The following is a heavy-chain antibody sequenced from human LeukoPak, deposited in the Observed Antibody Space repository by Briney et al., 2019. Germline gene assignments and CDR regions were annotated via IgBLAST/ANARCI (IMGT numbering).Heavy chain of an antibody. CDR1: GFTFSSYA. CDR2: INGSGGAT. J-gene: IGHJ4*02. V-gene: IGHV3-23*01. Sequence: GGSLRLSCAASGFTFSSYAMSWVRQAPGKGLEWVSVINGSGGATYYADSVKGRFTISRDNSKNTLYLQMNSLRAEDTAVYYCAKDGVATITFDSWGQGTLVTVSS. D-gene: IGHD5-12*01. CDR3: AKDGVATITFDS.